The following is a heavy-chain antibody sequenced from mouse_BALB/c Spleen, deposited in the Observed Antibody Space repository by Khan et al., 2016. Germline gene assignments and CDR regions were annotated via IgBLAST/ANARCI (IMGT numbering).Heavy chain of an antibody. Sequence: EVQLQESGPSLVKLSQTLSLTCSVTGDSITSGYWNWIRKFPGNTLEYMGYISHSGSTYYNPSLKSRISITRDTSKNQYYLQLNSVTTEDTATYYCARYDGRTYVRGMDYWGQGTSVTVSS. V-gene: IGHV3-8*02. CDR1: GDSITSGY. J-gene: IGHJ4*01. D-gene: IGHD1-1*01. CDR3: ARYDGRTYVRGMDY. CDR2: ISHSGST.